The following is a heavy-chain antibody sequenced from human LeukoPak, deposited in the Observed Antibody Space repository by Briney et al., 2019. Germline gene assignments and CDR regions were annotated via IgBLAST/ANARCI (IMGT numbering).Heavy chain of an antibody. CDR2: IWYDGTNK. V-gene: IGHV3-33*01. CDR1: TFTFSSYG. Sequence: PGRSLRLSCAASTFTFSSYGMHWVRQAPGKGLEWVAVIWYDGTNKYYAESVKGRFTISRDNAKNSLYLQMNSLRAEDTALYYCARGGYCSGETTCSSTFDYWGQGALVTVSS. J-gene: IGHJ4*02. CDR3: ARGGYCSGETTCSSTFDY. D-gene: IGHD2-15*01.